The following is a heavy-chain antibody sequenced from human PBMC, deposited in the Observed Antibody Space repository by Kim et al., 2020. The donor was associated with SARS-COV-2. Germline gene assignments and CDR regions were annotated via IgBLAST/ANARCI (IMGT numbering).Heavy chain of an antibody. CDR3: ARLIEYSSSWYEVVQWFDP. CDR2: IYYSGST. J-gene: IGHJ5*02. Sequence: SETLSLTCTVSGGSISSSSYYWGWIRQPPGKVLEWIGSIYYSGSTYYNPSLKSRVTISVDTSKNQFSLKLSSVTAADTAVYYCARLIEYSSSWYEVVQWFDPWGQGTLVTVSS. D-gene: IGHD6-13*01. CDR1: GGSISSSSYY. V-gene: IGHV4-39*01.